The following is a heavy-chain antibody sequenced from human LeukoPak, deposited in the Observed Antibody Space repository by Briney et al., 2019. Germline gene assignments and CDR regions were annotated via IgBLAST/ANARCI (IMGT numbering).Heavy chain of an antibody. CDR1: GGSISSYY. CDR2: IYDSGST. V-gene: IGHV4-59*01. Sequence: SETLSLTCTVSGGSISSYYWSWIRQPPGKGLEWSGYIYDSGSTNYNPSLKSRVTISVDTSKNQFSLKLSSVTAADTAVYYCAREAVAGWGPYYFDYWGQGTLVTVSS. D-gene: IGHD6-19*01. CDR3: AREAVAGWGPYYFDY. J-gene: IGHJ4*02.